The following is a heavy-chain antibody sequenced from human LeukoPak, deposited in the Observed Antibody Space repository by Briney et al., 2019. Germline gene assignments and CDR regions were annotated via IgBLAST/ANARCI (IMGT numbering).Heavy chain of an antibody. Sequence: PSQTLSLTCTVSGSSISSGDYYWSWIRQPPGKGLEWIGYIYYSGSTYYNPSLKSRVTTSIDTSKNQFSLRLSSVTAADTAVYYCARLGVAGGYYYGMDVWGQGTTVTVSS. CDR1: GSSISSGDYY. D-gene: IGHD2-15*01. J-gene: IGHJ6*02. CDR3: ARLGVAGGYYYGMDV. V-gene: IGHV4-30-4*01. CDR2: IYYSGST.